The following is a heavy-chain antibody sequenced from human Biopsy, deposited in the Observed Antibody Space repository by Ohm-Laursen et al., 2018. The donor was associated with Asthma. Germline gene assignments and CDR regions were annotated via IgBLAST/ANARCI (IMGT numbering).Heavy chain of an antibody. J-gene: IGHJ4*02. D-gene: IGHD5-24*01. CDR3: ARVKDGYNFDY. CDR1: GGSISSGGYS. CDR2: IYHSGST. V-gene: IGHV4-30-2*01. Sequence: QTLSLTCAVSGGSISSGGYSWSWIRQPPGKGLEWSGYIYHSGSTYYNPSLKSRVTISVDRSKNQFSLKLSSVTAADTAVYYCARVKDGYNFDYWGQGTLVTVSS.